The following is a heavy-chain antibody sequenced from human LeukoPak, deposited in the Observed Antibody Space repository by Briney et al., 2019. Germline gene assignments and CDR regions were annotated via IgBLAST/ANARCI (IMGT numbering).Heavy chain of an antibody. Sequence: GASVKVSCKASGCTFTSYDINWVRQATGQGLEWMGWMNPNSGNTGYAQKFQGRVTMTRNTSISTAYMELSSLRSEDTAVYYCARGSDIVATHPLDYWGQGTLVIVSS. CDR1: GCTFTSYD. CDR2: MNPNSGNT. J-gene: IGHJ4*02. V-gene: IGHV1-8*01. D-gene: IGHD5-12*01. CDR3: ARGSDIVATHPLDY.